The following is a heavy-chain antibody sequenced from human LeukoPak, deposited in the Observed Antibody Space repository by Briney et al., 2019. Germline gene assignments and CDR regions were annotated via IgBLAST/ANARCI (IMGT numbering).Heavy chain of an antibody. J-gene: IGHJ4*02. D-gene: IGHD3-22*01. V-gene: IGHV3-21*01. CDR2: ISSSSSYI. Sequence: GGSLRLSCAASGFTFSSYSMNWVRQAPGKGLEWVSSISSSSSYIYYADSVKGRFTISRDNAKNSLYLQMNSLRAKDTAVYYCASTPDPYDSGGSDYWDQGTLVTVSS. CDR1: GFTFSSYS. CDR3: ASTPDPYDSGGSDY.